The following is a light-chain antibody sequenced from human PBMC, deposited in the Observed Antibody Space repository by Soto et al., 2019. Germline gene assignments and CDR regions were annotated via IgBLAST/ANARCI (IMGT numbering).Light chain of an antibody. CDR1: QRLLHSNGNNF. CDR2: LGS. CDR3: MQALKTPYI. V-gene: IGKV2-28*01. Sequence: EIVMTQSPPSLTVTPGEPASISCRSSQRLLHSNGNNFLDWYLQKPGQSPQLLIYLGSNRASGVPDRVSGSGAATDFTLKFSRVEAEDVGVYYCMQALKTPYIFGQGTK. J-gene: IGKJ2*01.